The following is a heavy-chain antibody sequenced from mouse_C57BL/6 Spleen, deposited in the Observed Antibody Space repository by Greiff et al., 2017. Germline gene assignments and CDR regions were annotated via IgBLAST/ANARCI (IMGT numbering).Heavy chain of an antibody. V-gene: IGHV1-63*01. CDR1: GYTFTNYW. D-gene: IGHD2-1*01. J-gene: IGHJ4*01. CDR2: IYPGGGYT. CDR3: ARGGNYGNYDYAMDY. Sequence: VQLQQSGAELVRPGTSVKMSCKASGYTFTNYWIGWAKQRPGHGLEWIGDIYPGGGYTNYNEKFKGQATLTADKSSSTAYMQFSSLTSEDSAIYYCARGGNYGNYDYAMDYWGQGTSVTVSS.